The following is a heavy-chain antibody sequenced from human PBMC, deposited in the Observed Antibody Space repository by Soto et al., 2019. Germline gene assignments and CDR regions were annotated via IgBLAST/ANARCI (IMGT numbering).Heavy chain of an antibody. J-gene: IGHJ4*02. Sequence: GGSLRLSCAGSGFAFGDSAMHWVRQAPGKGLEWVAGISWNSGAKGYADSVKGRFTISRDNAKKSLYLQMNTLRPEDTALYYCAKAPYAGYFYYFDSWGQGTLVTVSS. CDR1: GFAFGDSA. V-gene: IGHV3-9*01. D-gene: IGHD5-12*01. CDR3: AKAPYAGYFYYFDS. CDR2: ISWNSGAK.